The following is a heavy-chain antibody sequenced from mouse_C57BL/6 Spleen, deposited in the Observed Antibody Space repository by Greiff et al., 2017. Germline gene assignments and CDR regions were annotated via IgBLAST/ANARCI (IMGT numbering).Heavy chain of an antibody. CDR3: ARECTRVVGWYFDV. CDR1: GYTFTSYW. Sequence: VQLQQPGAELVKPGASVKLSCKASGYTFTSYWMHWVKQRPGQGLEWIGMIHPNSGSTNYNEKFKSKATLTVDKSSSTAYMQLSSLTSEDSAVYYGARECTRVVGWYFDVWGTGTTVTVSS. V-gene: IGHV1-64*01. CDR2: IHPNSGST. J-gene: IGHJ1*03. D-gene: IGHD1-1*01.